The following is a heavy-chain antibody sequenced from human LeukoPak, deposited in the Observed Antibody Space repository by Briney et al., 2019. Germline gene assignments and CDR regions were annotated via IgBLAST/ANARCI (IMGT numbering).Heavy chain of an antibody. V-gene: IGHV3-74*01. Sequence: GGSLRLSCAASGFTFSSYWMHWVRQAPGKGLVWVSRINSDGSSTSYADSVKGRFTISRDNAKDTLYLQMNSLRAEDTAVYYCAKDRCSNGIGCYYYCMDVWGKGTTVTISS. CDR1: GFTFSSYW. CDR3: AKDRCSNGIGCYYYCMDV. D-gene: IGHD2-8*01. J-gene: IGHJ6*04. CDR2: INSDGSST.